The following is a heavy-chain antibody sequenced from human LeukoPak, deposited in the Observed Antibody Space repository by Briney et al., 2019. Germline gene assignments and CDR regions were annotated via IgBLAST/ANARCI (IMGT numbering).Heavy chain of an antibody. CDR1: GFTFSSYA. Sequence: GGSLRLSCAASGFTFSSYAMHWVRQAPGKGLEWVAVISYDGSNKYYADSVKGRFTISRDNAKNSLYLQMNSLRAEDTALYYCASGRQLGYWGQGTLVTVSS. V-gene: IGHV3-30-3*01. J-gene: IGHJ4*02. CDR2: ISYDGSNK. CDR3: ASGRQLGY. D-gene: IGHD3-10*01.